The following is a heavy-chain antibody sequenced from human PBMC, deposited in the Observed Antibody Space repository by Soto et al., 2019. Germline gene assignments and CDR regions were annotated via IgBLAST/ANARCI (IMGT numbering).Heavy chain of an antibody. Sequence: ASVKVSCKASGYTFTGHYIHWVRQAPEQGPEWMGEIGPESGATRYAQRFQGRVTMARDMSITTVYMELNNLSPDDTAVYFCARSDDSTSYPLDLWGPGTLVTVSS. CDR3: ARSDDSTSYPLDL. CDR2: IGPESGAT. V-gene: IGHV1-2*02. CDR1: GYTFTGHY. J-gene: IGHJ5*02. D-gene: IGHD4-4*01.